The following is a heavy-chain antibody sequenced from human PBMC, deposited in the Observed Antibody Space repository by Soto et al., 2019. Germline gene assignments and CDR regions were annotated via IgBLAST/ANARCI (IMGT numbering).Heavy chain of an antibody. CDR3: ARGFVAHYYYYYGMDV. J-gene: IGHJ6*02. CDR2: IYYSGST. CDR1: GGSISSYY. D-gene: IGHD5-12*01. V-gene: IGHV4-59*01. Sequence: XATLSLTCTVSGGSISSYYWSWIRQPPGKGLEWIGYIYYSGSTNYNPSLKSRVTISVDTSKDQFSLKLSSVTAADTAVYYCARGFVAHYYYYYGMDVWGQGTTVTVSS.